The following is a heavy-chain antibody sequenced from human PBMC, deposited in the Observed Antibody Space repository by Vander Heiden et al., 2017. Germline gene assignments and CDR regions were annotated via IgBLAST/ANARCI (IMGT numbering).Heavy chain of an antibody. CDR3: ARARVRPWGYFDY. D-gene: IGHD7-27*01. V-gene: IGHV3-53*01. CDR2: IYSGGRT. Sequence: EVQLVESGGGLIQPGGSLRLSCAASGFPVSSNYMSWVRQAPGKGLEWVSVIYSGGRTYYADSVKGRFTISRDNSKNTLYLQMNRMRPEDTAVYYCARARVRPWGYFDYWGQGTLVTVSS. J-gene: IGHJ4*02. CDR1: GFPVSSNY.